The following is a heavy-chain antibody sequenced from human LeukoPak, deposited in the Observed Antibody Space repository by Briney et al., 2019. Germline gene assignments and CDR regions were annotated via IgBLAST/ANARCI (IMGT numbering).Heavy chain of an antibody. Sequence: ASVKVSCKASGYTFTSYGISWVRQAPGQGLEWMGWISAYNGNTNYAQKLQGRVTITADKSTSTTYMELTDLRLQDTAFYYCARSLGRGFDYWGQGSLVTVSS. V-gene: IGHV1-18*01. D-gene: IGHD1-26*01. CDR3: ARSLGRGFDY. CDR1: GYTFTSYG. J-gene: IGHJ4*02. CDR2: ISAYNGNT.